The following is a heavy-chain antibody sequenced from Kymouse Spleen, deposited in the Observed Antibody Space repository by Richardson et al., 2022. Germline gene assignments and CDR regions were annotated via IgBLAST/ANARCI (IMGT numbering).Heavy chain of an antibody. J-gene: IGHJ6*02. Sequence: EVQLVESGGGLVQPGRSLRLSCAASGFTFDDYAMHWVRQAPGKGLEWVSGISWNSGSIGYADSVKGRFTISRDNAKNSLYLQMNSLRAEDTALYYCAKDSWIAVDYYYGMDVWGQGTTVTVSS. D-gene: IGHD6-19*01. CDR2: ISWNSGSI. V-gene: IGHV3-9*01. CDR1: GFTFDDYA. CDR3: AKDSWIAVDYYYGMDV.